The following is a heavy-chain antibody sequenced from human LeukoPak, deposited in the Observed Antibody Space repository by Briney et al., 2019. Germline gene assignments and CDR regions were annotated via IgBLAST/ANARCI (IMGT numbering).Heavy chain of an antibody. Sequence: GGPLILSCAASGFTFGDYGMSWVRQAPGKGLEWVSGINWNGGSTGYADSVKGRFTISRDNAKNSLYLQMNSLRAEDTALYYCARSVAASRDYWGQGTLVTVSS. CDR1: GFTFGDYG. D-gene: IGHD2-15*01. CDR2: INWNGGST. V-gene: IGHV3-20*04. CDR3: ARSVAASRDY. J-gene: IGHJ4*02.